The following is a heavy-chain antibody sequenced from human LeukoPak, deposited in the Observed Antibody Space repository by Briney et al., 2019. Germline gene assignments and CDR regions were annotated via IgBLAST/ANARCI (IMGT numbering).Heavy chain of an antibody. CDR3: ARQRALGDYYYYYGMDV. CDR1: GGSFSGYY. V-gene: IGHV4-34*01. Sequence: SETLSLTWAVYGGSFSGYYWSWIRQPPAKGLEWIGEINHSGSTNYNPSLKSRVTISVDTSKNQFSLKLSSVTAADTAVYYCARQRALGDYYYYYGMDVWGKGTTVTVSS. J-gene: IGHJ6*04. CDR2: INHSGST. D-gene: IGHD6-25*01.